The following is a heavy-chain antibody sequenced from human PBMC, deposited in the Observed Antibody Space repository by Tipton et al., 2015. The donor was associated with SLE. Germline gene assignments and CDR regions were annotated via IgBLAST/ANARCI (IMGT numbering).Heavy chain of an antibody. CDR3: ALQGAYYYGSGSYSHDAFDI. V-gene: IGHV3-9*01. Sequence: SLRLSCAASGFTFDDYAMHWVRQAPGKGLEWVSGISWNSGSIGYADSVKGRFTISRDNAKNSLYLQMNSLRAEDTALYYCALQGAYYYGSGSYSHDAFDIWGQGTMVTVSS. CDR1: GFTFDDYA. J-gene: IGHJ3*02. CDR2: ISWNSGSI. D-gene: IGHD3-10*01.